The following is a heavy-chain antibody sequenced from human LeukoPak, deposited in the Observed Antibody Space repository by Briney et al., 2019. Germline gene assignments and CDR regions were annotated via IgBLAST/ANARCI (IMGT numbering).Heavy chain of an antibody. V-gene: IGHV1-2*06. J-gene: IGHJ3*02. CDR2: INPNSGGT. CDR1: GYTFTGYY. D-gene: IGHD3-22*01. Sequence: ASVKVSXKASGYTFTGYYMHWVRQAPGQGLEWMGRINPNSGGTNYAQKFQGRVTMTRDTSISTAYMELSRLRSDDTAVYYCARAEVYDSSGYYYVRAFDIWGQGTMVTVSS. CDR3: ARAEVYDSSGYYYVRAFDI.